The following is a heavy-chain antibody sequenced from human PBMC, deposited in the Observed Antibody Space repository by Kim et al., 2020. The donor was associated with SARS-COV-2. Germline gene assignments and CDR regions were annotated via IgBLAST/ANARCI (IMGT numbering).Heavy chain of an antibody. Sequence: GGSLRLSCAASGFTFSSYGMHWVRQAPGKGLEWVAVIWFDGSNKYYGDSVKGRFTISRDNSKNTLYLQMNSLRAEDTAVYYCAKDYYGSGSYYLPYFDNWGQGTLVTVSS. CDR2: IWFDGSNK. J-gene: IGHJ4*02. V-gene: IGHV3-33*06. CDR3: AKDYYGSGSYYLPYFDN. CDR1: GFTFSSYG. D-gene: IGHD3-10*01.